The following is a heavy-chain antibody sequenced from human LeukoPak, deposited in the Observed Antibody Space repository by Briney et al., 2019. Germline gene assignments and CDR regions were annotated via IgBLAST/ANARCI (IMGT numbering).Heavy chain of an antibody. CDR3: AKALYDFWSGYYGFDY. V-gene: IGHV3-30*02. J-gene: IGHJ4*02. D-gene: IGHD3-3*01. Sequence: GRSLRLSCAASGFTFSSYGMHWVRQAPGKGLEWVAFIRYDGSNKYYADSVKGRFTISRDNSKNTLYLQMNSLRAEDTAVYYCAKALYDFWSGYYGFDYWGQGTLVTVSS. CDR1: GFTFSSYG. CDR2: IRYDGSNK.